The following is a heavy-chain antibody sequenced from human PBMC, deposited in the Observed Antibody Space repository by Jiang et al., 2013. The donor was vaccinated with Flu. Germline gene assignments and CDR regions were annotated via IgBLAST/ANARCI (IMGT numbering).Heavy chain of an antibody. D-gene: IGHD4-23*01. V-gene: IGHV1-46*01. J-gene: IGHJ4*02. Sequence: SGYIFTNYYIHWVRQAPGQGLEWMGKINPSGGSTTYVQKFQGRVTMTRDTSASTIYMELSSVRSEDTAVYFCARVPPYDYGGNFQFDHWGQGTLVTVSS. CDR2: INPSGGST. CDR1: GYIFTNYY. CDR3: ARVPPYDYGGNFQFDH.